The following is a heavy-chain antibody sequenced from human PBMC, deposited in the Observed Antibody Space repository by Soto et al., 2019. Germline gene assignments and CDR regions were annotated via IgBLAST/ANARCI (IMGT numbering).Heavy chain of an antibody. CDR3: VKDQSPHFRWFDP. CDR1: GFTFSSYA. V-gene: IGHV3-64D*06. Sequence: GGSLRLSCSASGFTFSSYAMHWVRQAPGKGLEYVSAISSNGGGTYYADSVKGRFTISRDNSKNTLYLQMSSLRAEDTAVYYCVKDQSPHFRWFDPWGQGTLVTVSS. CDR2: ISSNGGGT. J-gene: IGHJ5*02. D-gene: IGHD3-3*02.